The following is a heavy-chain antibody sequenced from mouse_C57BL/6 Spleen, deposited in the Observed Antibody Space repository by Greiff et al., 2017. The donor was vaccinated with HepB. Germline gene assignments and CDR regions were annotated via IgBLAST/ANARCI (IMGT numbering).Heavy chain of an antibody. CDR1: GYTFTSYW. CDR3: ARGSRYGSSHWYFDV. Sequence: QVQLQQPGAELVRPGSSVKLSCKASGYTFTSYWMDWVKQRPGQGLEWIGNIYPSDSETHYNQKFKDKATLTVDKSSSTAYMQLSSLTSEDSAVYIWARGSRYGSSHWYFDVWGTGTTVTVSS. CDR2: IYPSDSET. V-gene: IGHV1-61*01. J-gene: IGHJ1*03. D-gene: IGHD1-1*01.